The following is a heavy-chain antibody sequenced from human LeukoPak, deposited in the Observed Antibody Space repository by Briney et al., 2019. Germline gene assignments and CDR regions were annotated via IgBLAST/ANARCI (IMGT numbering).Heavy chain of an antibody. D-gene: IGHD5-18*01. J-gene: IGHJ4*02. V-gene: IGHV3-33*01. CDR1: GFTFSSYG. Sequence: GGSLRLSCAASGFTFSSYGMHWVRQAPGKGLEWVAVIWYDGSNKYYADSVKGRFTISRDNSKNTLYLQMNSLRAEDTAVYYCARAMVDTAMVDYWGQGTLVTVSS. CDR2: IWYDGSNK. CDR3: ARAMVDTAMVDY.